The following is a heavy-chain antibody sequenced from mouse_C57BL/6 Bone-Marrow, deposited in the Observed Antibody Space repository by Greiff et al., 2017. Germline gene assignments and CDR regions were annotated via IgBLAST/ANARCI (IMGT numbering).Heavy chain of an antibody. CDR1: GFNIKDDY. V-gene: IGHV14-4*01. Sequence: EVMLVESGAELVRPGASVKLSCTASGFNIKDDYMHWVKQRPEQGLEWIGGIDPENGDTEYASKFQGKATITADTSSNTAYLQLSSLTSEDTAVYYCTSSPSYFDYWGQGTTLTVPS. J-gene: IGHJ2*01. CDR3: TSSPSYFDY. D-gene: IGHD1-1*01. CDR2: IDPENGDT.